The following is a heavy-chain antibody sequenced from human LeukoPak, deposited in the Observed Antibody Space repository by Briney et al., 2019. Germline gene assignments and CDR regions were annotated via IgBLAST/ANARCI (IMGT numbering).Heavy chain of an antibody. Sequence: PGGSLRLSCAASGFTFSSYAVTWVRQAPGKGLEWVSGITGSGDTTFYADSVKGRFTISGDNSKNTLYLQMHSLRVEDTAVYYCVKDYSTIAAAANPLFDYWGQGALVTVSS. CDR1: GFTFSSYA. CDR3: VKDYSTIAAAANPLFDY. D-gene: IGHD6-13*01. J-gene: IGHJ4*02. V-gene: IGHV3-23*01. CDR2: ITGSGDTT.